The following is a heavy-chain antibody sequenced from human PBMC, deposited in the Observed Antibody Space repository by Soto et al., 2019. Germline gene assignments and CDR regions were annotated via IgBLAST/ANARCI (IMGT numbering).Heavy chain of an antibody. Sequence: PGESLKISCKGSGYSFTSYWISWVRQMPGKGLEWMGRIDPSDSYTNYSPSFQGHVTISADKSISTAYLQWSSLKASDTAMYYCARLKGIAARPSYYYYGMDVWGQGTTVTVSS. V-gene: IGHV5-10-1*01. CDR3: ARLKGIAARPSYYYYGMDV. CDR2: IDPSDSYT. D-gene: IGHD6-6*01. J-gene: IGHJ6*02. CDR1: GYSFTSYW.